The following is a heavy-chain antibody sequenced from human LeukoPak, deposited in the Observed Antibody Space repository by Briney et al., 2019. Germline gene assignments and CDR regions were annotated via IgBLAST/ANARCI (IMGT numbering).Heavy chain of an antibody. D-gene: IGHD1-26*01. Sequence: SETLSLTCVVSGASISSGSHYWNWIRQSPGRGLEWIGHIYYRGTTNYTPSLKSRVTISVDTSKNQFSLKLSSVTAADTAVYYCASIVGATGYYGMDVWGQGTTVTVSS. CDR3: ASIVGATGYYGMDV. CDR2: IYYRGTT. V-gene: IGHV4-61*01. CDR1: GASISSGSHY. J-gene: IGHJ6*02.